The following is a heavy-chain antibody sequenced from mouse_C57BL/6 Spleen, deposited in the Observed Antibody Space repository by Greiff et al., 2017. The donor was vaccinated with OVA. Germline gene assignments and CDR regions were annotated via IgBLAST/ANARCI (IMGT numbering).Heavy chain of an antibody. V-gene: IGHV5-4*03. CDR1: GFTFSSYA. Sequence: DVKLVQSGAGLVKPGGSLKLSCAASGFTFSSYAMSWVLQTPEKRLVWVATISDGGSYTYYPDNVKGRFTITRDKAKNNLYLQMSHVKSEDTAIYYCAGVYDCYSLDYWGQGTPLTVSS. CDR2: ISDGGSYT. CDR3: AGVYDCYSLDY. D-gene: IGHD2-3*01. J-gene: IGHJ2*01.